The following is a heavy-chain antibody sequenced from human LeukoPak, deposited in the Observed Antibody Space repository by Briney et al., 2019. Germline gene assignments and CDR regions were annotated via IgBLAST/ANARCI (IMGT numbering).Heavy chain of an antibody. V-gene: IGHV3-23*01. CDR1: GFTFSSHA. CDR3: AKSASGWYTFDY. Sequence: GGSLRLSCAAPGFTFSSHAMNWVRQAPGKGLEWVSGIGGNGDTTRYADSVKGRFTISRDNSKNTLYLQTNSLRAEDTALYYCAKSASGWYTFDYWGQGTLVTVSS. D-gene: IGHD6-19*01. J-gene: IGHJ4*02. CDR2: IGGNGDTT.